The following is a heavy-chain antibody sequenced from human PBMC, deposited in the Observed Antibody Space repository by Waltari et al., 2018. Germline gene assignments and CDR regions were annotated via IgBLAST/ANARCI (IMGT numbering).Heavy chain of an antibody. J-gene: IGHJ2*01. CDR2: INHSGST. CDR1: GGSFSGYY. CDR3: ARVNEGIAVAGIYWYFDL. Sequence: QVQLQQWGAGLLKPSETLSLTCAVYGGSFSGYYWSWRRQHRGKGLEWIGEINHSGSTNYNPSLKSRVTISVDTSKNQFSLKLSSVTAADTALYYCARVNEGIAVAGIYWYFDLWGRGTLVTVSS. D-gene: IGHD6-19*01. V-gene: IGHV4-34*01.